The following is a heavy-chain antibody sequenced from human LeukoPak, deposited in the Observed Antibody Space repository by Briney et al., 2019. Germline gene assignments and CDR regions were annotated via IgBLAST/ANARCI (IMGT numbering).Heavy chain of an antibody. CDR2: XXXIFXXX. CDR1: GGNFSXXX. Sequence: SVRVSCKASGGNFSXXXXCWVRQAPGQWLEXXXGXXXIFXXXXXXXXXXXXXXXXXXXXTXXAYMELSSXRSEDTAVYYCARGGYSSSSDYFDYWGQGTLVTVSS. D-gene: IGHD6-6*01. J-gene: IGHJ4*02. CDR3: ARGGYSSSSDYFDY. V-gene: IGHV1-69*13.